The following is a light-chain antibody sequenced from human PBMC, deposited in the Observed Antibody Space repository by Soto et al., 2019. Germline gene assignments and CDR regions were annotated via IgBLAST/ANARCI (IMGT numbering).Light chain of an antibody. J-gene: IGKJ1*01. Sequence: AIQMTQSPSSVSASVGDRVTITCRASQGIRTELGWYQQKPGKAPKLLIYSASSLQSGVPSRFRGSGSGTAVMLPIGGLQTAEFANYFCLQDCTYPRTFGQVTKV. CDR1: QGIRTE. CDR2: SAS. V-gene: IGKV1-6*01. CDR3: LQDCTYPRT.